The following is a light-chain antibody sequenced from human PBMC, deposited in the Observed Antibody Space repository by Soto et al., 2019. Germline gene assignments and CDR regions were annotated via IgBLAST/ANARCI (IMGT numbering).Light chain of an antibody. CDR3: QQYYSYPWT. Sequence: AIRMTQSPSSFSASTGDRVTITCRTSQGISSYFACYQQKPGKAPKLLIYAASTLQSGVPSRFSGSGSGTDFTLTISCLQSEDVATYYCQQYYSYPWTFGQGTKVEIK. J-gene: IGKJ1*01. CDR1: QGISSY. V-gene: IGKV1-8*01. CDR2: AAS.